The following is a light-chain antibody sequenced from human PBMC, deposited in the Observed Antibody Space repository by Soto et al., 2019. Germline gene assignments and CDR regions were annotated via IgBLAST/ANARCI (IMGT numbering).Light chain of an antibody. Sequence: QSVLTQPPSASGAPGQDVTISCSGSGSNIGINSVYWYQQVSGAAPKLLIYRNSRRPAGVPDRISASKSGTSASLAISGLRSEDEADYYCQSYDFSLSVVVFGGGTKLTVL. CDR2: RNS. CDR3: QSYDFSLSVVV. V-gene: IGLV1-47*02. J-gene: IGLJ2*01. CDR1: GSNIGINS.